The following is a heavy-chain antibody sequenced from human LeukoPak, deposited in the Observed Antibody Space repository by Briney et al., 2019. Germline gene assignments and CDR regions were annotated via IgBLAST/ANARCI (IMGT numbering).Heavy chain of an antibody. CDR3: ASDILTGYSQY. Sequence: KPSETLSLTCTVSGGSISSDTYYWGWIRQTPGKGLEWIGTIYYTGSTYFNPSLKSRASISLDTSKNQFSLRLNSVTAADTAVYYCASDILTGYSQYWGQGTLVTVSS. V-gene: IGHV4-39*07. CDR2: IYYTGST. CDR1: GGSISSDTYY. D-gene: IGHD3-9*01. J-gene: IGHJ4*02.